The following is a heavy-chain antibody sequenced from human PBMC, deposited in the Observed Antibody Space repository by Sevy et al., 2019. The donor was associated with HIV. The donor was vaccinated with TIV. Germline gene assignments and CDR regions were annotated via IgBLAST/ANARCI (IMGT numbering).Heavy chain of an antibody. CDR3: AGHYYDTTGYYYPLDY. CDR1: GFTFSTYA. CDR2: ISDDGNNK. V-gene: IGHV3-30*04. Sequence: GGSLRLSCTASGFTFSTYAMYWVRQAPGKGLEWVAVISDDGNNKDYADSVKGRFTVSRDNAKNTRYLQMYSLRAEDTAVYYCAGHYYDTTGYYYPLDYWGQGTLVTVSS. J-gene: IGHJ4*02. D-gene: IGHD3-22*01.